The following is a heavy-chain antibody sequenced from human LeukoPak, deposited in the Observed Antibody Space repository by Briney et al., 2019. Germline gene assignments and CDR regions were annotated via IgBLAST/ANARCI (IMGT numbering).Heavy chain of an antibody. Sequence: ASVKVSCKASGYTFTGYYMHWVRQAPGQGLEWMGWINPNSGGTNYAQKFQGRVTMTRDTSISTAYMELSRLRSDDTAVYYCARVLVRDGYNYSYYGMDVWGQGTTVTVSS. CDR2: INPNSGGT. D-gene: IGHD5-24*01. CDR3: ARVLVRDGYNYSYYGMDV. J-gene: IGHJ6*02. CDR1: GYTFTGYY. V-gene: IGHV1-2*02.